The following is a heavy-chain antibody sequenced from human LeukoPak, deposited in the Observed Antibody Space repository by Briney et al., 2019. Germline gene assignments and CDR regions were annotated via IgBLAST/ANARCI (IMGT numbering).Heavy chain of an antibody. D-gene: IGHD3-16*01. CDR2: IIPIFGTA. J-gene: IGHJ4*02. CDR3: ARDAGGWGLNLDY. CDR1: GGTFSSYA. V-gene: IGHV1-69*01. Sequence: SVKVSCKASGGTFSSYAISWVRQAPGQGLEWMGGIIPIFGTANYAQKFQGRVTITADESTSTAYMELSSLRSEDTAVYYCARDAGGWGLNLDYWGQGTLVTVSS.